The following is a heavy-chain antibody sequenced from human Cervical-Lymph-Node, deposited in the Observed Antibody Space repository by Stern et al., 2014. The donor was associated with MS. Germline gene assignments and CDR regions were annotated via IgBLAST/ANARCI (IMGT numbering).Heavy chain of an antibody. CDR3: AHSVLGYCSGGSCYRNRPFDY. CDR1: GFSLSTSGVG. J-gene: IGHJ4*02. D-gene: IGHD2-15*01. V-gene: IGHV2-5*02. Sequence: QITLKESGPTLVKPTQTLTLTCTFSGFSLSTSGVGVGWIRQPPGKALEWLALIYWDDDNRYSPSLKSRLTITKDTSKNQVVLTMTNMDPVDTATYYCAHSVLGYCSGGSCYRNRPFDYWGQGTLVTVSS. CDR2: IYWDDDN.